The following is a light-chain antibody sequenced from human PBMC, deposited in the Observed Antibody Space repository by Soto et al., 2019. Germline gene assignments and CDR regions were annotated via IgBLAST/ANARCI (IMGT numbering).Light chain of an antibody. J-gene: IGLJ2*01. CDR3: QSYDSSLSGRV. V-gene: IGLV1-40*01. Sequence: QSVLTQPPSVSGAPGQRVTISCTGSNSNIGAGYVVHWYQQLPGTAPKLLIYGNTNRPSGVPDRFSGSKSGTSASLAITGLQAGDEADYYCQSYDSSLSGRVFGGGTKVTVL. CDR2: GNT. CDR1: NSNIGAGYV.